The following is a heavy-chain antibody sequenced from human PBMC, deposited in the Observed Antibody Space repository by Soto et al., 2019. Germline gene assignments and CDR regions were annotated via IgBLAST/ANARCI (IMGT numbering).Heavy chain of an antibody. D-gene: IGHD1-26*01. CDR1: GYTFTSYA. CDR2: INAGNGNT. Sequence: QVQLVQSGAEVKKPGASVKVSCKASGYTFTSYAMHWVRQAPGQRLEWMGWINAGNGNTKYSQKFQGRVTITRDTSASTADMELGSLSSEDTAVYYCARGRYSGSYSGWGQGTLVTVSS. J-gene: IGHJ4*02. CDR3: ARGRYSGSYSG. V-gene: IGHV1-3*01.